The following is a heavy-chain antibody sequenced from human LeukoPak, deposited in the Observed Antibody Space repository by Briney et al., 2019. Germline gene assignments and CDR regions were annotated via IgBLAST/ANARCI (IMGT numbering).Heavy chain of an antibody. CDR1: GASVSSFY. D-gene: IGHD1-26*01. V-gene: IGHV4-59*02. CDR3: AGQVGARIRYYYTSGLDV. J-gene: IGHJ6*02. CDR2: MYYSGTT. Sequence: SETLSLTCTVSGASVSSFYWNWIRPPPGKGLEWIGSMYYSGTTNYDPSFKSRVTISLDTSKNEFSLRLKSLTAADTAVYYCAGQVGARIRYYYTSGLDVWGQGTTVAVSS.